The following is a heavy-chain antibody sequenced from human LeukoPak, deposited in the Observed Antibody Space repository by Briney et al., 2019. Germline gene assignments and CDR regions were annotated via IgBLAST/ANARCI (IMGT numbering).Heavy chain of an antibody. CDR3: AREGEGYYDAFDI. CDR2: IWFDGSNK. CDR1: GFTFSNYG. Sequence: GGSLRLSCTASGFTFSNYGMRWVRQAPGKGLEWVAIIWFDGSNKYYADSVKGRFTISRDNSKNTLYLQMNSLRAEDTAVYYCAREGEGYYDAFDIWGQGTMITVSS. J-gene: IGHJ3*02. D-gene: IGHD3-16*01. V-gene: IGHV3-33*01.